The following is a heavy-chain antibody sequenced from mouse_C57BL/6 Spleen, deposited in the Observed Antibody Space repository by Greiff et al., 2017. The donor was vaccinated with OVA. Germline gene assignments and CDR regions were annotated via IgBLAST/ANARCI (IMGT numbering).Heavy chain of an antibody. CDR2: FHPISGSI. V-gene: IGHV1-64*01. Sequence: QVQLQQPGAELVKPGASVKLSCKASAYTFTSYGMHWVKQRPGQGLEWIGLFHPISGSINSIEKFKGKATLTVDKSSSTAYMQLSRLTSEDSAVYYCAREGGMGVRRGGDAMDYWGQGTSVTVSS. CDR1: AYTFTSYG. J-gene: IGHJ4*01. CDR3: AREGGMGVRRGGDAMDY. D-gene: IGHD2-10*02.